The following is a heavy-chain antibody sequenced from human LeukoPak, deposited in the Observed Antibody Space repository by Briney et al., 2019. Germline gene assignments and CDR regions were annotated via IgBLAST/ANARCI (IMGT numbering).Heavy chain of an antibody. V-gene: IGHV4-39*01. Sequence: PSETLSLTCTVSGGSISSSTYYWGWIRQPPGKGLEWIGSINNSGSTYYNPSLKSRVTISVDTSKNQFSLKLTSVTAADTAFYYCARRTVVLDYWGQGTLVTVSS. CDR2: INNSGST. CDR3: ARRTVVLDY. D-gene: IGHD4-23*01. J-gene: IGHJ4*02. CDR1: GGSISSSTYY.